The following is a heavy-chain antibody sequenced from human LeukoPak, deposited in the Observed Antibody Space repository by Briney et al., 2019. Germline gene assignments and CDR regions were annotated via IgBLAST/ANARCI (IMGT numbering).Heavy chain of an antibody. CDR1: GFTFSSYA. CDR2: ISGSGGST. D-gene: IGHD3-22*01. CDR3: AKDPYYYDSSGYYSGAFDI. V-gene: IGHV3-23*01. Sequence: TGGSLRLSCAASGFTFSSYAMSWVRQAPGKGLEWVSAISGSGGSTYYADSVKGRFTISRDNSKNTLYLQMNSLRAEDTAVYYCAKDPYYYDSSGYYSGAFDIWGQGTMVTVSS. J-gene: IGHJ3*02.